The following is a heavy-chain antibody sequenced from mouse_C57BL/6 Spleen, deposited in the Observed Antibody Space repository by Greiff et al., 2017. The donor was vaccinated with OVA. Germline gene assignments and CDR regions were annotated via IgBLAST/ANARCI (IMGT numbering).Heavy chain of an antibody. V-gene: IGHV5-17*01. Sequence: DVKLVESGGGLVKPGGSLTLSCAASGFTFSDYGLHWVRQAPEKGLEWVAYISSCSSTIYYADPVKGRFTLSSNHAKNTLFLQMTILRSEDTAMYYCAMPPSDDYDGEGAMDYWGQGTSVTVSS. CDR1: GFTFSDYG. CDR2: ISSCSSTI. CDR3: AMPPSDDYDGEGAMDY. D-gene: IGHD2-4*01. J-gene: IGHJ4*01.